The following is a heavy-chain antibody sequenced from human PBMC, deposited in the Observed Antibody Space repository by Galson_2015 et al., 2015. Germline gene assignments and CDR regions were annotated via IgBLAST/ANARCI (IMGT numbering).Heavy chain of an antibody. J-gene: IGHJ6*02. Sequence: SLRLSCAASGFTVSSNYMSWVRQAPGKGLEWVSVIYSGGSAYYADSVKGRFTISRDNSKNTLYLQMNSLRAEDTAVYYCAREGGPPSIAALQFYYYGMDVWGQGTTVTVSS. V-gene: IGHV3-66*02. CDR1: GFTVSSNY. CDR3: AREGGPPSIAALQFYYYGMDV. D-gene: IGHD6-6*01. CDR2: IYSGGSA.